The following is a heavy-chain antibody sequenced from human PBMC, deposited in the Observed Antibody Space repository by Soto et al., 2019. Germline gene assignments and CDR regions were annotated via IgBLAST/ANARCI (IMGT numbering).Heavy chain of an antibody. V-gene: IGHV5-51*01. D-gene: IGHD6-19*01. Sequence: GESLKISCQGSGYSFTSDWIGWARQMPGKGPEWMGVIYPGDSDTRYSPSFQGQVTISADKSINTAYLHWSRLKASDTAMYYCARFYSSGLYYFDYWGQGTLVTVSS. CDR3: ARFYSSGLYYFDY. CDR2: IYPGDSDT. CDR1: GYSFTSDW. J-gene: IGHJ4*02.